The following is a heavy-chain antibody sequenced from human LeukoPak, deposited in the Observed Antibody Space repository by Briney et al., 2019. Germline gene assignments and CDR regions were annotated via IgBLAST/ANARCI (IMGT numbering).Heavy chain of an antibody. J-gene: IGHJ4*02. CDR1: GYSFTSYW. CDR2: IYPGDSDT. Sequence: GESLKISCKGSGYSFTSYWIGWVRQMPGKGLEWMGIIYPGDSDTRYSPSFQGQVTTSADKSISTAYLQWSSLKASDTAMYYCARNDRQWLVGSYFDYWGQGTLVTVSS. V-gene: IGHV5-51*01. D-gene: IGHD6-19*01. CDR3: ARNDRQWLVGSYFDY.